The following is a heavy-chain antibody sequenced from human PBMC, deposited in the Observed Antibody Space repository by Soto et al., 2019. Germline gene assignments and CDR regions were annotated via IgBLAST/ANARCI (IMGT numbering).Heavy chain of an antibody. CDR1: GDSISSNNNY. CDR3: ARTSYDSSGTAADP. J-gene: IGHJ5*02. D-gene: IGHD3-22*01. CDR2: ISYSGTT. Sequence: SEALSLTCTVSGDSISSNNNYWSWIRQPPGEGLEWIGFISYSGTTSYSPSLKSRVAISLDTSKNQFSLSLSSVTAADTAVYYFARTSYDSSGTAADPWGQGTLVPVSS. V-gene: IGHV4-30-4*01.